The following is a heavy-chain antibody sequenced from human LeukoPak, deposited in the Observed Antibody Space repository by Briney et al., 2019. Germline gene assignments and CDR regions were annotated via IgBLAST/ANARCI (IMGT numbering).Heavy chain of an antibody. Sequence: TSETLSLTCTVSGGSISSYYWSWIRQPPGKGLEWIGYIYYSGSTNYNPSLKSRVTISVDTSKNQFSLKLSSVTAADTAVYYCARLLAAAGAYYFDYWGQGTLVTVSS. CDR2: IYYSGST. CDR3: ARLLAAAGAYYFDY. J-gene: IGHJ4*02. D-gene: IGHD6-13*01. V-gene: IGHV4-59*08. CDR1: GGSISSYY.